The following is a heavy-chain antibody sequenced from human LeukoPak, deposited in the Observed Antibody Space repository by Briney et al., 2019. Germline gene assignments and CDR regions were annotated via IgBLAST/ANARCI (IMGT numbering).Heavy chain of an antibody. CDR3: ARGAHLYDILTGYYFDY. D-gene: IGHD3-9*01. J-gene: IGHJ4*02. CDR2: TYYRSKWYN. CDR1: GDSVSSNSAA. Sequence: SQTLSLTCAISGDSVSSNSAAWNWIRQSPSRGLEWLGRTYYRSKWYNDYAVSVKSRITINPDTSKNQFSLQLNSVTPEDTAVYYCARGAHLYDILTGYYFDYWGQGALVTVSS. V-gene: IGHV6-1*01.